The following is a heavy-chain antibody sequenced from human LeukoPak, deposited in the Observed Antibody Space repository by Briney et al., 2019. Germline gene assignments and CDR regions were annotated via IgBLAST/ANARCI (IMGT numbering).Heavy chain of an antibody. D-gene: IGHD6-13*01. CDR1: GFTFSDYY. J-gene: IGHJ6*03. Sequence: GGSLRLSCAASGFTFSDYYMNWIRQAPGKGLEWVSYISNSGGSIFYADSVKGRFTISRDNAKNSLYLQMNGLRAEDTAVYYCAREVGWSSSWSYYYYYMDVWGKGTTVTVSS. CDR3: AREVGWSSSWSYYYYYMDV. CDR2: ISNSGGSI. V-gene: IGHV3-11*04.